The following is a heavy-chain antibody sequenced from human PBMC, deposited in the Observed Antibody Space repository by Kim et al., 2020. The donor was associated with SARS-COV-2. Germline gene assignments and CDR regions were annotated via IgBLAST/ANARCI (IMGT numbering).Heavy chain of an antibody. J-gene: IGHJ4*02. CDR3: ARDRYCSSTSCYGDY. D-gene: IGHD2-2*01. V-gene: IGHV3-21*01. Sequence: GKSRFTTSRDNAKSSLYLQMNSLRAEDTAVYYCARDRYCSSTSCYGDYWGQGTLVTVSS.